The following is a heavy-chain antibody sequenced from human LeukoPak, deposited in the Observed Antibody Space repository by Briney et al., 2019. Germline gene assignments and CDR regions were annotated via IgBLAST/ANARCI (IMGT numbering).Heavy chain of an antibody. V-gene: IGHV4-61*01. CDR1: GASVSSDNRV. CDR2: SGGT. CDR3: ARDNMGSLDY. Sequence: SATLSLTCTVSGASVSSDNRVWGWIRQPPGKGLEWIGYSGGTNFNPTLRSRVTISIDTSRNQFSLKLTSVTAADTAVYYCARDNMGSLDYWGQGILVTVSS. D-gene: IGHD1-26*01. J-gene: IGHJ4*02.